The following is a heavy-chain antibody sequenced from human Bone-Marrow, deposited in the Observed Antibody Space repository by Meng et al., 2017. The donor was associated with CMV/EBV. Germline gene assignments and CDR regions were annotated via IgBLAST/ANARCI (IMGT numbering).Heavy chain of an antibody. V-gene: IGHV3-15*01. CDR3: TTGLSVAPDYYGMDV. D-gene: IGHD2-15*01. CDR2: IKSKTDGGTT. Sequence: LSLTCAASGFTFSNAWMSWVRQAPGKGLEWVGRIKSKTDGGTTDYAAPVKGRFTISRDDSKNTLYLQMNSLKTEDTAVYYCTTGLSVAPDYYGMDVWGQGTTVTVSS. CDR1: GFTFSNAW. J-gene: IGHJ6*02.